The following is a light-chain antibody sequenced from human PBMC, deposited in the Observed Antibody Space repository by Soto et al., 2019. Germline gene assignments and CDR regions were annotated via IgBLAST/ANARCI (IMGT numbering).Light chain of an antibody. Sequence: QSALTQPASVSGSPGQSITISCTGTSSDVGGYNYVSWYQQHPGKAPKLMIYDVSNRPSGVSNRFSGSKSGNTASLTISGLHAEDEADYYCSSYTSCSPLLYVFGTGTKLTVL. J-gene: IGLJ1*01. CDR1: SSDVGGYNY. CDR3: SSYTSCSPLLYV. CDR2: DVS. V-gene: IGLV2-14*01.